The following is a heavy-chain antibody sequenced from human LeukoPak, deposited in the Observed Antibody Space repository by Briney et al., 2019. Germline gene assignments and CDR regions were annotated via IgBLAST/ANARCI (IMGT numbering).Heavy chain of an antibody. D-gene: IGHD3-10*01. CDR1: GFTVSSNY. V-gene: IGHV3-9*01. CDR2: ISWNSGSI. CDR3: AKSSRYYNDPFDY. J-gene: IGHJ4*02. Sequence: GGSLRLSCAASGFTVSSNYMSWVRQAPGKGLEWVSGISWNSGSIGYADSVKGRFTISRDNAKNSLYLQMNSLRAEDTALYYCAKSSRYYNDPFDYWGQGTLVTVSS.